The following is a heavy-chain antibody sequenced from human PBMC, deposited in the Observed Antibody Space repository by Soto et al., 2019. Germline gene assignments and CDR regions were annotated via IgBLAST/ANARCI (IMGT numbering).Heavy chain of an antibody. CDR3: AKEAEENENVPIPGDN. J-gene: IGHJ4*02. V-gene: IGHV3-23*01. CDR1: GFSFRKYA. D-gene: IGHD1-1*01. CDR2: LSGSGTII. Sequence: PGGSRRLSWAASGFSFRKYAMTWVRQAPGKGLEWVSGLSGSGTIIYYADSVSGRFIISRDNAKNTLFLQMDNLRVEDSAVYYCAKEAEENENVPIPGDNWGQGTPVTVSS.